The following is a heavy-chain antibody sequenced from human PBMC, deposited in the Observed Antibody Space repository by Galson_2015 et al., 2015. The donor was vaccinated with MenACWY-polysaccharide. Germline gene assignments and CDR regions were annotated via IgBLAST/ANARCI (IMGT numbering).Heavy chain of an antibody. V-gene: IGHV1-8*01. Sequence: SVKVSCKASGYKISSYDINWVRQASGQGLEWMGWMNPNSGNTGYAQKFQGRVAMTRDTATSTAYMELSSLRSEDTAVYYCARVIARKYTFADSWGQGTLVTVSS. CDR1: GYKISSYD. CDR3: ARVIARKYTFADS. J-gene: IGHJ4*02. CDR2: MNPNSGNT. D-gene: IGHD2-21*01.